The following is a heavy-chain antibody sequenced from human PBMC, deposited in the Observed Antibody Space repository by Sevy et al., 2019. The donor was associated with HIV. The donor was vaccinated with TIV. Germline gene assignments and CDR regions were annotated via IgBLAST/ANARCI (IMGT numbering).Heavy chain of an antibody. J-gene: IGHJ6*02. V-gene: IGHV3-48*03. CDR2: ISRSGSTI. CDR3: AREVVLRFLEWPYGMDV. D-gene: IGHD3-3*01. CDR1: GFTFSSYE. Sequence: GGSLRLSCAASGFTFSSYEMNWVRQAPGKGLEWVSYISRSGSTIYYADSVKGRFTISRENAKNSLYLQMNSLRAEDTAVYYCAREVVLRFLEWPYGMDVWDQGTTVTVSS.